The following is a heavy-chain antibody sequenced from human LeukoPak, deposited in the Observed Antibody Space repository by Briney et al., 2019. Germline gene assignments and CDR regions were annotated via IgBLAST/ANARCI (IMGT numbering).Heavy chain of an antibody. CDR2: IYYSGST. D-gene: IGHD6-6*01. V-gene: IGHV4-39*01. CDR3: ARASQLVSDY. J-gene: IGHJ4*02. Sequence: SETLSLTCTVSGGSISSSSYYWGWICQPPGKGLEWIGSIYYSGSTYYNPSLKSRVTISVDTSKNQFSLKLSSVTAADTAVYSCARASQLVSDYWGQGTLVTVSS. CDR1: GGSISSSSYY.